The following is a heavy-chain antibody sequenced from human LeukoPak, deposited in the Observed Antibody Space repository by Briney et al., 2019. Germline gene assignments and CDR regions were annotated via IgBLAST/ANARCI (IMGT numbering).Heavy chain of an antibody. V-gene: IGHV3-43*02. Sequence: PGGSLRLSCAASGFTFGDYDMHWVRQAPGNGLEWVSLIRADGATTRYTDSVKGRFTISRDNSKDSLYLQMNSLRTEDTALYYCARDNTGSYEYWGQGTLVTVSP. CDR1: GFTFGDYD. J-gene: IGHJ4*02. D-gene: IGHD1-26*01. CDR2: IRADGATT. CDR3: ARDNTGSYEY.